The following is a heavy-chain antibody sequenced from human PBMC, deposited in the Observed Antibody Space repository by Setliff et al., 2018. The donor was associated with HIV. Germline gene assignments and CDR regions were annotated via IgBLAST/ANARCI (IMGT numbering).Heavy chain of an antibody. CDR3: ARGARLLAAYSDRWDYFYMAV. Sequence: PSETLSLTCAVFGGSFTDYYWIWIRQPPGKGLEWIGEINHSGSTHYNPSLKSRFIISVDTSKNQFSLKVNSVTAADTAVYYCARGARLLAAYSDRWDYFYMAVWGKGTTVTVSS. D-gene: IGHD1-26*01. J-gene: IGHJ6*03. V-gene: IGHV4-34*01. CDR2: INHSGST. CDR1: GGSFTDYY.